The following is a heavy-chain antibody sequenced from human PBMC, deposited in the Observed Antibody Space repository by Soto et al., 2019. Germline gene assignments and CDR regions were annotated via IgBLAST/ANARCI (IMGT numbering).Heavy chain of an antibody. D-gene: IGHD6-6*01. CDR2: ISSSSSYI. J-gene: IGHJ6*02. CDR1: GSTFSSYS. CDR3: ARVNTAARIYYYYGMDV. V-gene: IGHV3-21*01. Sequence: GGSLRLSCAASGSTFSSYSMDWVRQAPGKGLEWVSSISSSSSYIYYADSVKGRFTISRDNAKNSLYLQMNSLRAEDTAVYYCARVNTAARIYYYYGMDVWGQGTTVTVSS.